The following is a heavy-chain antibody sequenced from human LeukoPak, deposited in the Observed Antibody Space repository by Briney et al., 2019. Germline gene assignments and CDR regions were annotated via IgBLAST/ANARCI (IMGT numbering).Heavy chain of an antibody. D-gene: IGHD3-22*01. Sequence: ASVKVSCKASGYTFSNYGISWVRQAPGQGLEWMGWISAYNGNTNYAQKLQGRVTMTTDTSTSTAYMELRSLRSDDTAVYYCARDKPITLIVVVIPPLDYWGQGTLVTVSS. CDR1: GYTFSNYG. J-gene: IGHJ4*02. V-gene: IGHV1-18*01. CDR2: ISAYNGNT. CDR3: ARDKPITLIVVVIPPLDY.